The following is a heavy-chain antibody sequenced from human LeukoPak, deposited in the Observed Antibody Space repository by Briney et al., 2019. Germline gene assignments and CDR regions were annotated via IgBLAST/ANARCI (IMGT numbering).Heavy chain of an antibody. CDR1: GGSISSGDYY. Sequence: SETLSLTCTVSGGSISSGDYYWSWIRQPPGKGLEWIGYIYYSGSTYYNPSLKSRVIISVDTSKNQFSLKLNSVTAADTAVYYCARGRGYSYNWFDPWGQGTLVTVSS. J-gene: IGHJ5*02. D-gene: IGHD5-18*01. CDR2: IYYSGST. V-gene: IGHV4-30-4*01. CDR3: ARGRGYSYNWFDP.